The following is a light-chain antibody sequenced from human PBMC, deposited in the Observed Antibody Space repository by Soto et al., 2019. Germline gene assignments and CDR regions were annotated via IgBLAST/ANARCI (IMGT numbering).Light chain of an antibody. Sequence: QSALTQPASVSGSPGQSITISCTGTSSDVGGYNYVSWYQHHPGKAPQLMIYEVNNRPPGVSNRFSGSKSGNTASLTISGLQAEAAADYYCRSYTSISPYVFGSGTKLTVL. CDR1: SSDVGGYNY. V-gene: IGLV2-14*01. CDR3: RSYTSISPYV. CDR2: EVN. J-gene: IGLJ1*01.